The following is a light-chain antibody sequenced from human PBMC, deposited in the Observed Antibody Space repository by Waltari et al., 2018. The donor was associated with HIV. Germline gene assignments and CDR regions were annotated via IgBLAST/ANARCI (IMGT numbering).Light chain of an antibody. CDR1: SSNIGAGYD. Sequence: QSVLTQPPSVSGAPGQRVTISCTGSSSNIGAGYDVHWYQQLPGTAPKLLIYCKSKRPSGFPDRFSGSKSGTSASLAITGLQAADEADYYCQSYDSSLTTWVFGGGTKLTVL. J-gene: IGLJ3*02. CDR3: QSYDSSLTTWV. V-gene: IGLV1-40*01. CDR2: CKS.